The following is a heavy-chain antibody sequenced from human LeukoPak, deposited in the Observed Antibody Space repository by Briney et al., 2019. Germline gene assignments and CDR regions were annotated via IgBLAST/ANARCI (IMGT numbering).Heavy chain of an antibody. CDR1: GVSISSSSYY. V-gene: IGHV4-39*07. CDR3: ARGGAYGCLDY. CDR2: INHSGST. Sequence: SETLSLTCAVSGVSISSSSYYWSWIRQPPGKGLEWIGEINHSGSTNYNPSLKSRVTISVDTSKNQLSLKLSSVTAADTAVYYCARGGAYGCLDYWGQGTLVTVSS. D-gene: IGHD4-17*01. J-gene: IGHJ4*02.